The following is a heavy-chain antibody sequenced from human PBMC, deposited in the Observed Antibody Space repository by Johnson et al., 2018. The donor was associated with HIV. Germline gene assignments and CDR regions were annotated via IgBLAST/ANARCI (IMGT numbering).Heavy chain of an antibody. Sequence: VQLVESGGGVVQPGRPLRLSCAASGFTFSSYGIHWVRQAPGKGLEWVANIKQDGSEKYYVDSVKGRFTISRDNAKNSLYLQMNSLRAEDTAVYYCARFGDMATSFHGFDIWGQGTMVTVSS. CDR3: ARFGDMATSFHGFDI. CDR2: IKQDGSEK. J-gene: IGHJ3*02. V-gene: IGHV3-7*03. D-gene: IGHD5-24*01. CDR1: GFTFSSYG.